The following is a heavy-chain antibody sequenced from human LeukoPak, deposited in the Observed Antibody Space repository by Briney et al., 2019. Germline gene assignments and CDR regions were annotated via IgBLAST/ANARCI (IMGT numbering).Heavy chain of an antibody. V-gene: IGHV3-9*01. D-gene: IGHD3-22*01. CDR3: AKDIYYDSSGDDY. CDR1: GFTFDDYA. J-gene: IGHJ4*02. CDR2: ISWNSGSI. Sequence: AGGSLRLSCAASGFTFDDYAMHWVRQAPGKGLEWVSGISWNSGSIGYADSVKGRFTISRDNAKNSLYLQMNSLRAEDTALYYCAKDIYYDSSGDDYWGQGTLVTVSS.